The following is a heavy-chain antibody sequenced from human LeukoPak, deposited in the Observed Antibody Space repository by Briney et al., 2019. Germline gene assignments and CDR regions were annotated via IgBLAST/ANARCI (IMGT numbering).Heavy chain of an antibody. CDR1: GFTFSSYA. Sequence: PGGSLRLSCAASGFTFSSYAMSWVRQAPGKGLEWVSGISGSGGATNYADSVKGRFTISRDNAKNSLYLQMNSLRAEDTAVYYCARDSLASDYWGQGTLVTVSS. V-gene: IGHV3-23*01. CDR2: ISGSGGAT. J-gene: IGHJ4*02. CDR3: ARDSLASDY. D-gene: IGHD3-16*01.